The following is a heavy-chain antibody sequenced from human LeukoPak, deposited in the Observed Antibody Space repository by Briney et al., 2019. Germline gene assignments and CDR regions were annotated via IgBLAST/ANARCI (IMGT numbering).Heavy chain of an antibody. CDR2: ISSSGSTI. Sequence: GSLRLSCAASGFTCSDYYMSWIRQAPGKGLEWVSYISSSGSTIYYADSVKGRFTISRDNAKNSLYLQMNSLRAEDTAVYYCARKVYSGSYLNWFDPWGQGTLVTVSS. J-gene: IGHJ5*02. CDR1: GFTCSDYY. D-gene: IGHD1-26*01. CDR3: ARKVYSGSYLNWFDP. V-gene: IGHV3-11*01.